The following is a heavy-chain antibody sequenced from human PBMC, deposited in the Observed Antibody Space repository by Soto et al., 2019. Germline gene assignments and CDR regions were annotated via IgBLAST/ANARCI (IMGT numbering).Heavy chain of an antibody. Sequence: GGCLRISCAASGFCFRGVCMHCVRQAPGKGLVWVSRMFTDVSTTYYADSVKGRFTISRDNAKSTLYLQMNSLRDEDTAVYYCVRGNTGYGNFDSWGQGTLVNLSA. J-gene: IGHJ4*02. CDR3: VRGNTGYGNFDS. D-gene: IGHD5-12*01. CDR2: MFTDVSTT. V-gene: IGHV3-74*01. CDR1: GFCFRGVC.